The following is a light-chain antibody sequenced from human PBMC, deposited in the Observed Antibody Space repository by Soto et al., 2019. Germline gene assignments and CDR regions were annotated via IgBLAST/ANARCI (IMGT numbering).Light chain of an antibody. CDR3: AAWDDSLNGSYV. J-gene: IGLJ1*01. Sequence: QSVLTQPPSASGTPGQRVTISCSGSSSNIGSNTVNWYQQLPGTAPKLLIYSNNQQPSGVPDRFSGSKSGTSASLAISGLQSEYEADYYCAAWDDSLNGSYVFGTGTKRTVL. CDR1: SSNIGSNT. V-gene: IGLV1-44*01. CDR2: SNN.